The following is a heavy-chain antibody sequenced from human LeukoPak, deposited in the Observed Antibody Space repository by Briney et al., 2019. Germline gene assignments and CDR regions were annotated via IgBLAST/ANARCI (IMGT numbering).Heavy chain of an antibody. CDR3: AKGQLGTRLDDAFDI. J-gene: IGHJ3*02. V-gene: IGHV3-23*01. D-gene: IGHD1-1*01. CDR2: ISGSGGST. CDR1: GFTFSSYA. Sequence: GGSLRLSCAASGFTFSSYAMSWVRQAPGKGLEWVSAISGSGGSTYYADSVKGRFTISRDNSKNTLYLQINSLRAEDTAVYYSAKGQLGTRLDDAFDIWGQGTMVTVSS.